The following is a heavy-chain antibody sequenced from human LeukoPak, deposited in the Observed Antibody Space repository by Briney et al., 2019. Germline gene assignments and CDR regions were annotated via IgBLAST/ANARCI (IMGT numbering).Heavy chain of an antibody. CDR1: GGTFSSYA. CDR3: ARGTPDSSGYYWDY. Sequence: ASVKVSCKASGGTFSSYAISWVRQAPGQGLEWMGGIIPIFGTANYAQKFQGRVMITTDESTSTAYMELSSLRSEDTAVYYCARGTPDSSGYYWDYWGQGTLVTVSS. J-gene: IGHJ4*02. V-gene: IGHV1-69*05. CDR2: IIPIFGTA. D-gene: IGHD3-22*01.